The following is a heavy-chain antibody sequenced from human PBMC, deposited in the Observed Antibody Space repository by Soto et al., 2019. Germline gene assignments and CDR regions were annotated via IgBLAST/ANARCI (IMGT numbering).Heavy chain of an antibody. J-gene: IGHJ4*02. CDR2: ISGTGGST. CDR3: AKVPGGYYDSSGFYPFDY. D-gene: IGHD3-22*01. Sequence: GGSLRLSCAASGFTFSSYAMSWVRQAPGKGLEWLSTISGTGGSTYYADSVKGRFTISRDNSKNTLYLQMNSLRAEDKAVYYCAKVPGGYYDSSGFYPFDYWGQGTLVTVSS. CDR1: GFTFSSYA. V-gene: IGHV3-23*01.